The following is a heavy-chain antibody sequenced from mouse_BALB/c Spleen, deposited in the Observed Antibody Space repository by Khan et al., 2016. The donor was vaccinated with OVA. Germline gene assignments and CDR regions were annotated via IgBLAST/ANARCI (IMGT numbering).Heavy chain of an antibody. D-gene: IGHD1-1*01. V-gene: IGHV5-6*01. Sequence: EVQLVESGGDLVKPGGSLKLSCTASGFTFSTYGMSWVRQTPDKRLEWVATISSGGTYTYYPASVMGRFTISRDNAKNTLYLQMSSLRSEDTAMYYCARHWVGVMDYWGQGTSVTVSS. CDR1: GFTFSTYG. CDR2: ISSGGTYT. J-gene: IGHJ4*01. CDR3: ARHWVGVMDY.